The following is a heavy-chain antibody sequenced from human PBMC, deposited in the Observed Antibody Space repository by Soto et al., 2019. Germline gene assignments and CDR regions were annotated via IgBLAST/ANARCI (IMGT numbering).Heavy chain of an antibody. CDR3: ASGIQLWLRRINNGYSG. J-gene: IGHJ4*02. Sequence: QVQLVQSGAEVKKPESSVKVSCKAPGGTFSTYAISWVRQAPGQGLEWMGGIIPMFGTANYAQRFQDRVTITADQPTNTVYMVLSSLRSEDTAWYFCASGIQLWLRRINNGYSGWGQGTLVTVSS. CDR2: IIPMFGTA. CDR1: GGTFSTYA. V-gene: IGHV1-69*12. D-gene: IGHD5-18*01.